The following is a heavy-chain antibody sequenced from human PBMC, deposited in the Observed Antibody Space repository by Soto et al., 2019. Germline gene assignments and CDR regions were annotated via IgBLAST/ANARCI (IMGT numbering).Heavy chain of an antibody. Sequence: GGSLRLSCAASGFTFSGSAMHWVRQASGKGLEWVGRIRSKANSYATAYAASVKGRFTISRDDSKNTAYLQMNSLKTEDTAVYYCTSLSKFGAVAPDYWGQGTLVTVSS. CDR1: GFTFSGSA. D-gene: IGHD6-19*01. V-gene: IGHV3-73*01. J-gene: IGHJ4*02. CDR3: TSLSKFGAVAPDY. CDR2: IRSKANSYAT.